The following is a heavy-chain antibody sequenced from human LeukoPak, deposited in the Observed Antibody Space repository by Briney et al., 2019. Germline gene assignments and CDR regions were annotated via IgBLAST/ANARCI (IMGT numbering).Heavy chain of an antibody. J-gene: IGHJ4*02. V-gene: IGHV3-30*04. CDR3: AKDGLSGITMIVVVMYYFDY. D-gene: IGHD3-22*01. CDR1: GFTFSSYA. Sequence: GGSLRLSCAASGFTFSSYAIHWVRQAPGKGLEWVSVISNDGGKKSYADSVKGRIIISRDNSKNTVYLQMSSLRPEDTAVYYCAKDGLSGITMIVVVMYYFDYWGQGTLVTVSS. CDR2: ISNDGGKK.